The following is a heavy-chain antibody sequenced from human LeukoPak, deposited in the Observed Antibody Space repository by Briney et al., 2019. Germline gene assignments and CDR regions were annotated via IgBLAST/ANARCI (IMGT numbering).Heavy chain of an antibody. V-gene: IGHV3-30*18. Sequence: PGGSLRHSCAASGFTVSSYGMHWVRQARGKGLEWVAVISYDGSNKYYAVSVKCRFTISRDNSKNTLYLQMNSLRAEDTAVYYCAKERLWFGELFGDAFDIWGQGTMVTVSS. D-gene: IGHD3-10*01. CDR3: AKERLWFGELFGDAFDI. CDR2: ISYDGSNK. CDR1: GFTVSSYG. J-gene: IGHJ3*02.